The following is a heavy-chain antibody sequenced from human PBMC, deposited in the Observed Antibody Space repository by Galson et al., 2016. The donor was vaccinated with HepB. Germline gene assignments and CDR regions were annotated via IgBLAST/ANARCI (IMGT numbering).Heavy chain of an antibody. CDR1: GFTFSSYA. J-gene: IGHJ3*02. D-gene: IGHD6-19*01. V-gene: IGHV3-23*01. CDR2: IRDGDGRT. CDR3: AKIRLGGYSSGWGGSFDI. Sequence: SLRLSCAGSGFTFSSYAMNWVRQAPGKGLEWVSSIRDGDGRTHYADYVKGRFTISRDNSKNTLSLQMNSLRAEDTAIYYCAKIRLGGYSSGWGGSFDIWGQGTKVTVSS.